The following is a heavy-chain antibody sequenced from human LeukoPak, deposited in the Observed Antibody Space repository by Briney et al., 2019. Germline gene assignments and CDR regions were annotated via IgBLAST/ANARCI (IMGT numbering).Heavy chain of an antibody. J-gene: IGHJ5*02. Sequence: SETLSLTCTVSGGSISSYSWSWLRQPPGKGLEWLGYMYYSGSTNYNPSLKSRVTISVDTSKTQFSLKLSSVTAADTGVYYCERDRPVDSSGYYSYWFDPWGQGTLVTVSS. V-gene: IGHV4-59*01. CDR1: GGSISSYS. CDR2: MYYSGST. D-gene: IGHD3-22*01. CDR3: ERDRPVDSSGYYSYWFDP.